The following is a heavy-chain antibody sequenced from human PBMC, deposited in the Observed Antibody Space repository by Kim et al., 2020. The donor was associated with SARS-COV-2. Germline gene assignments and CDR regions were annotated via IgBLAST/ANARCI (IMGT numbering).Heavy chain of an antibody. V-gene: IGHV4-39*01. CDR2: IYYSGST. Sequence: SETLSLTCTVSGGSISSSSYYWGWIRQPPGKGLEWIGSIYYSGSTYYNPSLKSRVTISVDTSKNQFSLKLSSVTAADTAVYYCARLQGYYDSSGYNNLDYWGQGALVTVSS. CDR1: GGSISSSSYY. J-gene: IGHJ4*02. D-gene: IGHD3-22*01. CDR3: ARLQGYYDSSGYNNLDY.